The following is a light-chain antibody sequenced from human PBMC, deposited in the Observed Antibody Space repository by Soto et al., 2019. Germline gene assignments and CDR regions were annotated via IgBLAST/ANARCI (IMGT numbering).Light chain of an antibody. J-gene: IGKJ3*01. CDR2: KAS. V-gene: IGKV1-5*03. Sequence: DIQMTQSPSILSASVGDRVTITCRASQSVSSWLAWYQQKSGKAPKLLIYKASTLESGVPSRFSGSGSGTEFTLTISSLQPDDFATYYCQQYHSYPLTFGPGTKVTIK. CDR3: QQYHSYPLT. CDR1: QSVSSW.